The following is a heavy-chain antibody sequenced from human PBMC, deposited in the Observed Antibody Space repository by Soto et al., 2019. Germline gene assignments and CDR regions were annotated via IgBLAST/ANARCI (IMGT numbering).Heavy chain of an antibody. CDR1: GGTFSSYA. D-gene: IGHD2-2*01. V-gene: IGHV1-69*06. J-gene: IGHJ2*01. CDR3: TRQPARYWYYDP. CDR2: IIPICGTA. Sequence: QVQLVQCGAEVKKPGASVKVSCEASGGTFSSYAISWVRQAPGQGLEWMGGIIPICGTANYAQKFQGRVPLPADKSSNTACMGLSSLRSEDTAVYYCTRQPARYWYYDPWGRGTLVTVSS.